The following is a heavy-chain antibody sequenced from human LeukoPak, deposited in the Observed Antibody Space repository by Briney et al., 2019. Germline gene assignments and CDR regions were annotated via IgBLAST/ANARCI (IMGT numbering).Heavy chain of an antibody. Sequence: ASVKVSCKAPGYTFTGYYMHWVRQAPGQGLEWMGWINPNSGGTNYAQKFQGWLTMTRDTSISTAYMELSRLRSDDTAVYYCARGSSGGSPTVYWGQGTLVTVSS. V-gene: IGHV1-2*04. CDR1: GYTFTGYY. D-gene: IGHD2-15*01. J-gene: IGHJ4*02. CDR3: ARGSSGGSPTVY. CDR2: INPNSGGT.